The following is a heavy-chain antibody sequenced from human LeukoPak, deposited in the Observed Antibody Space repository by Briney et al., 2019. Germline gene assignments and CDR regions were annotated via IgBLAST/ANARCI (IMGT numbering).Heavy chain of an antibody. D-gene: IGHD6-13*01. CDR2: IYTSGST. CDR3: ARTTEAHSWRTRYYDYYMDV. Sequence: SETLSLTCTVSGGSISRGSYYWSWIRQPAGKGLEWIGRIYTSGSTNYNPSLKSRVTISVDTSKNQFSLKLSSVTAADTAVYYCARTTEAHSWRTRYYDYYMDVWGKGTTVTVSS. J-gene: IGHJ6*03. CDR1: GGSISRGSYY. V-gene: IGHV4-61*02.